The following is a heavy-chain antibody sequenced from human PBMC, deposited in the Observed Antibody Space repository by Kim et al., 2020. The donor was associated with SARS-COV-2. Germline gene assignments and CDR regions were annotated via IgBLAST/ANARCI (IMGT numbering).Heavy chain of an antibody. CDR1: GGSISSGGYS. Sequence: SETLSLTCAVSGGSISSGGYSWSWIRQPPGKGLEWIGYIYYSGSTYYNPSLKSRVTISVDRSKNQFSLKLSSVTAADTAVYYCARRTTGYYNSWGQGTLVTVSS. CDR2: IYYSGST. J-gene: IGHJ5*02. D-gene: IGHD3-9*01. CDR3: ARRTTGYYNS. V-gene: IGHV4-30-2*01.